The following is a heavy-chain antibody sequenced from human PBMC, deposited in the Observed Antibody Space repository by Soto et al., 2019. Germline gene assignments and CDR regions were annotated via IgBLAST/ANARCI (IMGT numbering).Heavy chain of an antibody. CDR2: ISGSGGST. CDR1: GFTFSSYA. J-gene: IGHJ3*02. D-gene: IGHD4-17*01. V-gene: IGHV3-23*01. Sequence: GGSLRLSCAASGFTFSSYAMSWVRQAPGKGLEWVSAISGSGGSTYYADSVKGRFTISRDNSKNTLYLQMNSLRAEDTAVYYCAKDRAMTTVPNDAFDIWGQGTMVTVSS. CDR3: AKDRAMTTVPNDAFDI.